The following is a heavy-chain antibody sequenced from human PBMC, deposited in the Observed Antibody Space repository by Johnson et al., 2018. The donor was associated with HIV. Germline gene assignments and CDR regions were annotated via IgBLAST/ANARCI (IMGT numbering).Heavy chain of an antibody. Sequence: VQLVESGGGVVQPGRSLRLSCAASGFTFCDDYMNWVRQAPGKGLEWVANIKQDGSEKYYVDAVKGRFTISRDNAKNSLYLQMNNLGPEDTAVYYCAKAELIRFGELNDGFDIWGQGTMVTVSS. V-gene: IGHV3-7*01. CDR3: AKAELIRFGELNDGFDI. D-gene: IGHD3-10*01. J-gene: IGHJ3*02. CDR2: IKQDGSEK. CDR1: GFTFCDDY.